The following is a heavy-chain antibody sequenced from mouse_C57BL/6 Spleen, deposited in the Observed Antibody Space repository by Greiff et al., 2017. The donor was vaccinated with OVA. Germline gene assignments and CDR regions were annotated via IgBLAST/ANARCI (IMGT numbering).Heavy chain of an antibody. CDR1: GYTFTSYG. J-gene: IGHJ1*03. CDR3: AGITTVVDDWYFDV. D-gene: IGHD1-1*01. CDR2: IYPRSGNT. Sequence: QVQLKESGAELARPGASVKLSCKASGYTFTSYGISWVKQRTGQGLEWIGEIYPRSGNTYYNEKFKGKATLTADKSSSTAYMELRSLTSEDSAVYFCAGITTVVDDWYFDVWGTGTTVTVSS. V-gene: IGHV1-81*01.